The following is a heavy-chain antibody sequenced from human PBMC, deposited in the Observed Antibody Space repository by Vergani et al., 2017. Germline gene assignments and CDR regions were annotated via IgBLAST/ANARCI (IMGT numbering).Heavy chain of an antibody. D-gene: IGHD6-19*01. J-gene: IGHJ4*02. CDR1: GYSFNNYA. CDR2: INPTTGNP. V-gene: IGHV7-4-1*01. Sequence: QEQLVQSGSELKQPGASVKVSCKASGYSFNNYAIHWVRQAPGQGLEWMGWINPTTGNPTYARAFTGRFVFSLDTSISTAYLQIGSLKAEDTAVYFCARAKRGRRAVGATDSWRRGTLLAVSS. CDR3: ARAKRGRRAVGATDS.